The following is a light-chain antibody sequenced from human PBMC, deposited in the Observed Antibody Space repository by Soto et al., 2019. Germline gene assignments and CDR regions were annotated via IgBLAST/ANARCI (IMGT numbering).Light chain of an antibody. CDR2: KVS. J-gene: IGKJ2*01. Sequence: DVVMTQSPLSLPVTLGQPSSISCSSSQSLVYSDGTTYLSWFQQRPGQSPRRLIYKVSSRDSVVPDRFSGSGSVTDFTLKISTVEAEDGRVYYRLQGKHWPNTIGHGTKLEIK. V-gene: IGKV2-30*01. CDR1: QSLVYSDGTTY. CDR3: LQGKHWPNT.